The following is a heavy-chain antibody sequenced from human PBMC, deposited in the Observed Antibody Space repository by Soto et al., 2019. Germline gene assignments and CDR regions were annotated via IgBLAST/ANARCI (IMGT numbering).Heavy chain of an antibody. Sequence: SXKVSFMASGYTXTSYYMDVVRQAPGQGLEWMGIINPSGGSTSYAQKFQGRVTMTRETSTSTVYMELSSLRSEDPAVYYCARDLHEAAVTKYILDYWGQGTLGTVSS. J-gene: IGHJ4*02. CDR2: INPSGGST. CDR1: GYTXTSYY. D-gene: IGHD4-17*01. CDR3: ARDLHEAAVTKYILDY. V-gene: IGHV1-46*01.